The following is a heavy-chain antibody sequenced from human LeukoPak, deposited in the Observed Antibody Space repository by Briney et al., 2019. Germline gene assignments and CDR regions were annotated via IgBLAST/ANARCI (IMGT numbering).Heavy chain of an antibody. V-gene: IGHV3-23*01. CDR1: GFTFSSYA. CDR2: ISGSGGST. CDR3: AKRAIPYDPGNYFDY. Sequence: GGSLRLSCAASGFTFSSYAMSWVRQTPGKGLEWVSAISGSGGSTFYADSVKGRFTISRDNSKNTLYLQMNSLRGEDTAVYYCAKRAIPYDPGNYFDYWGQGTPVTVSS. J-gene: IGHJ4*02. D-gene: IGHD1-26*01.